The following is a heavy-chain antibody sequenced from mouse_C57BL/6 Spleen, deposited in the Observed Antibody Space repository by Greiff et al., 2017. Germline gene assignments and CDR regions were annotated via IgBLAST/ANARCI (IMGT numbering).Heavy chain of an antibody. Sequence: QVHVKQSGAELVRPGTSVKVSCKASGYAFTNYLIEWVKQRPGQGLEWIGVINPGSGGTNYNEKFKGKATLTADKSSSTAYMQLSSLTSEDSAVYFCARSNYCGSSLYAMDYWGQGTSVTVSS. V-gene: IGHV1-54*01. D-gene: IGHD1-1*01. CDR3: ARSNYCGSSLYAMDY. J-gene: IGHJ4*01. CDR2: INPGSGGT. CDR1: GYAFTNYL.